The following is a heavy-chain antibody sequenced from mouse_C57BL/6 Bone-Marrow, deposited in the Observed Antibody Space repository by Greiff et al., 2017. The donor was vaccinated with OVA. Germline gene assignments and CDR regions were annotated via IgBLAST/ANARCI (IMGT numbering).Heavy chain of an antibody. V-gene: IGHV3-6*01. Sequence: EVKLQESGPGLVKPSQSLSLTCSVTGYSITSGYYWNWIRQFPGNKLEWMGYISYDGSNNYNPSLKNRISITRDTSKNQFFLKLNSVTTEDTATYYCARERYGSSPWFAYWGQGTLVTVSA. D-gene: IGHD1-1*01. J-gene: IGHJ3*01. CDR1: GYSITSGYY. CDR2: ISYDGSN. CDR3: ARERYGSSPWFAY.